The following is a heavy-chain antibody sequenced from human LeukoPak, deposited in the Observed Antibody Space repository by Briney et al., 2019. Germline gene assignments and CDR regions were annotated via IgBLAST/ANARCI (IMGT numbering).Heavy chain of an antibody. J-gene: IGHJ6*02. CDR2: ISFDGSTK. CDR1: GLTFNTYT. Sequence: GGSLRLSCAASGLTFNTYTMHWVRQAPGRGLEWLAVISFDGSTKYYADSVRGRFAISRDNSKNTLYLQMNSLRAEDTAVYYCARVREQDGMDVWGQGTTVTVSS. D-gene: IGHD1-26*01. CDR3: ARVREQDGMDV. V-gene: IGHV3-30*09.